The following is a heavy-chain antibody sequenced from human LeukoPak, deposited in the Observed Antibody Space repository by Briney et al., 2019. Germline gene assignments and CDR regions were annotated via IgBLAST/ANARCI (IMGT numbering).Heavy chain of an antibody. CDR1: GYSISSGYY. CDR3: AREDYYYYYMDV. J-gene: IGHJ6*03. Sequence: SETLSLTCAVSGYSISSGYYWGWIRQPPGKGLEWIGRIYTSGSTNYNPSLKSRVTMSVDTSKNQFSLKLSSVTAADTAVYYCAREDYYYYYMDVWGKGTTVTVSS. CDR2: IYTSGST. V-gene: IGHV4-38-2*02.